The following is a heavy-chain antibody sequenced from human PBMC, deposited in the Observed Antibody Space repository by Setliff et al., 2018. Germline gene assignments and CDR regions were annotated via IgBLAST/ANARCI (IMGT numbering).Heavy chain of an antibody. J-gene: IGHJ4*02. V-gene: IGHV4-61*09. CDR2: IYTSWST. CDR1: GDSISSRPFY. D-gene: IGHD6-6*01. CDR3: ARGRNIAARLLDS. Sequence: PSETLSLTCTVSGDSISSRPFYWGWFRQPAGKELEWIGQIYTSWSTIYNPSLKSRVTISIDTSKDQFSLKLISMTAADTAVYYCARGRNIAARLLDSWGQGTLVTVSS.